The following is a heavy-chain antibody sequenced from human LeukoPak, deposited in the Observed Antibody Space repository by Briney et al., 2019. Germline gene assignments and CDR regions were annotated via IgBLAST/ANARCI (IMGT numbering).Heavy chain of an antibody. CDR2: ISGSGGST. J-gene: IGHJ4*02. CDR3: AKDIGYSYGFTSYFDY. Sequence: GGSLRLSCSASGFTFSSYAMSWVRQAPGKGLAWVSAISGSGGSTYYADYVKGRFTISRDNSKNTLYLQMNNLRAEDTVVYYCAKDIGYSYGFTSYFDYWGQGTLVTVSS. V-gene: IGHV3-23*01. D-gene: IGHD5-18*01. CDR1: GFTFSSYA.